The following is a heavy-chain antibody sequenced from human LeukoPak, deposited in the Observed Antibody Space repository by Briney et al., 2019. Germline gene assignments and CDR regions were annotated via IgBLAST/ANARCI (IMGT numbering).Heavy chain of an antibody. J-gene: IGHJ5*02. CDR1: GYTFTSYY. D-gene: IGHD3-10*01. CDR2: INPSGGST. Sequence: GASVKVSCKASGYTFTSYYMHWVRQAPGQGLEWMGIINPSGGSTSYAQKFQGRVTMTRDMSTSTVYMELSSLRSEDTAVYYCARDSYGSGSYYPPNNWFDPWGQGTLVTVSS. CDR3: ARDSYGSGSYYPPNNWFDP. V-gene: IGHV1-46*01.